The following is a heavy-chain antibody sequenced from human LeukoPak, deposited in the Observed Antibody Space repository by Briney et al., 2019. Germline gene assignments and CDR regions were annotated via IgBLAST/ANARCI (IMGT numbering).Heavy chain of an antibody. CDR2: ISSSGSTI. D-gene: IGHD4-17*01. J-gene: IGHJ5*02. CDR1: GFTFSDYY. Sequence: GGSLRLSCAASGFTFSDYYMSWIRQAPGKGLEWVSYISSSGSTIYYADSVKGRFTISRDNAKNSLYLQMNSLRAEDTAVYYCARSDYGDFPTWVFDPWGQGTLVTVSS. V-gene: IGHV3-11*04. CDR3: ARSDYGDFPTWVFDP.